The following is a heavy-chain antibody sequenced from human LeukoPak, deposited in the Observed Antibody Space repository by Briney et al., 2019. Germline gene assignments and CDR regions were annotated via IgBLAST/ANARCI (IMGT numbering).Heavy chain of an antibody. D-gene: IGHD6-19*01. CDR1: GGSISSSSYY. J-gene: IGHJ3*02. V-gene: IGHV4-39*07. CDR3: ASESSGWYGDAFDI. CDR2: IYYSGST. Sequence: SETLSLTCTVSGGSISSSSYYWGWIRQPPGKGLEWIGSIYYSGSTNYNPSLKSRVTISVDTSKNQFSLKLSSVTAADTAVYYCASESSGWYGDAFDIWGQGTMVTVSS.